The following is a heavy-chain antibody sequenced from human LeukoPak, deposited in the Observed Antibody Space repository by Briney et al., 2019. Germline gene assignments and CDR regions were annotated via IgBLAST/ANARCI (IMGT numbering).Heavy chain of an antibody. D-gene: IGHD5-12*01. CDR1: GGTFSSYA. CDR2: ISAYNGNT. V-gene: IGHV1-18*01. Sequence: GASVKVSCKASGGTFSSYAISWVRQAPGQGLEWMGWISAYNGNTNYAQKLQGRVTMTTDTSTSTAYMELRSLRSDDTAVYYCARVMAVATIGSWFDPWGQGTLVTVSS. J-gene: IGHJ5*02. CDR3: ARVMAVATIGSWFDP.